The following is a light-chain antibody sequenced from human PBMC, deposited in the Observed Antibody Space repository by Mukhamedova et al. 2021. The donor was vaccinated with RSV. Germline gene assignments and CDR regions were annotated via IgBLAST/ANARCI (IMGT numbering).Light chain of an antibody. Sequence: QKPGQAPRLLIHDTSSRATGIPDRFSGSGSGTDFTLTITRLEPEDFAVYYCQQFESSLSTFGQGTRLEIK. CDR2: DTS. CDR3: QQFESSLST. J-gene: IGKJ5*01. V-gene: IGKV3D-20*01.